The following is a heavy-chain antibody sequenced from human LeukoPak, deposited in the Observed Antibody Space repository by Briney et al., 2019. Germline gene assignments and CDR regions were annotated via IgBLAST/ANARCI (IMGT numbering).Heavy chain of an antibody. CDR2: IRYDGSNK. D-gene: IGHD2-21*02. V-gene: IGHV3-30*02. CDR1: GFTFSSYG. CDR3: TSGDWCDS. J-gene: IGHJ4*02. Sequence: LPGGSLRLSCAASGFTFSSYGMHWVRQAPGKGLEWVVFIRYDGSNKYYADSVKGRFTISRGNAKNLLHLQMNSLRVEDTSVYYCTSGDWCDSWGQGTLVTVSS.